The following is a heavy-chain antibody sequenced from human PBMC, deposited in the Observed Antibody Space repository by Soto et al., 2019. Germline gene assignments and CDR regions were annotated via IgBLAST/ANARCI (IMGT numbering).Heavy chain of an antibody. CDR2: IYNGGST. CDR1: GYSFTSVGFH. J-gene: IGHJ4*02. D-gene: IGHD3-3*01. CDR3: DRAPVALDTRSYFDY. Sequence: TLSLTCTVFGYSFTSVGFHWAWLRRPAGKGLEWIGYIYNGGSTYYRPSLESRMHMSLDATRNDYSLRLTSVTAADKAVYFCDRAPVALDTRSYFDYWGQGKLVTVSS. V-gene: IGHV4-30-4*01.